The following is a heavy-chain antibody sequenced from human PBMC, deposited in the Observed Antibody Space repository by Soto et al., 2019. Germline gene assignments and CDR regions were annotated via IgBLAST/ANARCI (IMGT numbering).Heavy chain of an antibody. CDR3: ARDRGSHYDFDY. CDR1: GFTFSSYG. V-gene: IGHV3-33*01. Sequence: QPGGSLRLSCAASGFTFSSYGMHWVRQAPGKGLEWAAVIWYDGSNKYYADSVKGRFTISRDNSKNTLYLQMNSLRAEDTAVYYCARDRGSHYDFDYWGQGTLVTVSS. CDR2: IWYDGSNK. D-gene: IGHD3-3*01. J-gene: IGHJ4*02.